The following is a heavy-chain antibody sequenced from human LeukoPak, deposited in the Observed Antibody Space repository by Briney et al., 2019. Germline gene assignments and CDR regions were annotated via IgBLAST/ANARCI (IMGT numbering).Heavy chain of an antibody. V-gene: IGHV1-69*13. D-gene: IGHD3-3*01. CDR2: IIPIFGTA. CDR3: ARLQYYDFWSGYVY. Sequence: SVKVSCKASGGAFSSYAISWVRQAPGQGLEWMGGIIPIFGTANYAQKFQGRVTITADESTSTAYMELSSLRSEDTAVYYCARLQYYDFWSGYVYWGQGTLVTVSS. CDR1: GGAFSSYA. J-gene: IGHJ4*02.